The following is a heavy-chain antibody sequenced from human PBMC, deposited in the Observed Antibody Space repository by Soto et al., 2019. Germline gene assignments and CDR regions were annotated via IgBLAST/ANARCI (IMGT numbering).Heavy chain of an antibody. CDR1: GYTFTRYD. D-gene: IGHD3-16*01. J-gene: IGHJ3*02. V-gene: IGHV1-8*03. Sequence: ASVKVSCKASGYTFTRYDISWVRQATGQGLEWIGWINPDSGNTNYAQKFQERVTITRDMSTSTAYMELSSLRSEDTAVYYCAAGDYIWGTPQAFDIWGQGTMVTVSS. CDR3: AAGDYIWGTPQAFDI. CDR2: INPDSGNT.